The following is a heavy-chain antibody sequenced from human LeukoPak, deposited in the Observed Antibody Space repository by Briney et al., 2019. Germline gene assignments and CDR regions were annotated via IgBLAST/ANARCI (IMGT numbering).Heavy chain of an antibody. Sequence: GGSLGLSCAASGFTFSSYNMNWGRQAPGEGLEWVSSITSSSTYIYYTDSVKGRFTISGDNAKNSLYLQMNSLRAEDTAVYYCARDYGDFLEYFDPWGQGPLVTVS. V-gene: IGHV3-21*01. D-gene: IGHD4-17*01. J-gene: IGHJ5*02. CDR2: ITSSSTYI. CDR3: ARDYGDFLEYFDP. CDR1: GFTFSSYN.